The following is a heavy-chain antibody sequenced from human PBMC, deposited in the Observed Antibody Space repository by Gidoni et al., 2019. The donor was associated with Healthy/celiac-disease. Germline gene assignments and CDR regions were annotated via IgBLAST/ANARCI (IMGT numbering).Heavy chain of an antibody. J-gene: IGHJ5*02. D-gene: IGHD2-15*01. Sequence: QVTFKESGPVLVKTTETPPPTCTGSGFPLSNARLGVSWIRQPPGKALEWLAHIFSNDEKSYSTSLKSRLTISKDTSKSQVVLTMTNMDPVDTATYYCARMAHIYCSGGSCYSDWFDPWGQGTLVTVSS. CDR3: ARMAHIYCSGGSCYSDWFDP. CDR1: GFPLSNARLG. V-gene: IGHV2-26*01. CDR2: IFSNDEK.